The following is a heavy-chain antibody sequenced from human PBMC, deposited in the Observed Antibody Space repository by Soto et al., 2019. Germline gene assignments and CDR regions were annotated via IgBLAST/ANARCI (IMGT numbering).Heavy chain of an antibody. CDR2: ISDSGDTT. CDR1: GFTLNSYA. V-gene: IGHV3-23*01. D-gene: IGHD4-17*01. J-gene: IGHJ4*02. Sequence: EVQLLESGGGLVQPGGSLRLSCAASGFTLNSYAMTWVRQAPGKGLEWVSVISDSGDTTFYADSVKGRFTISRDNFKNTLSLQMNSLRAEDTALYYCVKDTTVATTRGFFDYWGQGTLVTVSS. CDR3: VKDTTVATTRGFFDY.